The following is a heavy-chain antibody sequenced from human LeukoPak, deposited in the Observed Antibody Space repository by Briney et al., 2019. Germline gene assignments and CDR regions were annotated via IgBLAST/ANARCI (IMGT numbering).Heavy chain of an antibody. V-gene: IGHV4-39*01. CDR1: GVSISSNSYY. J-gene: IGHJ4*02. Sequence: SETLSLTCTVSGVSISSNSYYWGWIRQPPGKGLEWIGSMYYSGSSFYNPSLKSRVTISVDTSKNQFSLKVSAVTAADTAVYYCARQIAATENPKLRVDDYWGQGTLVTVSS. D-gene: IGHD6-13*01. CDR3: ARQIAATENPKLRVDDY. CDR2: MYYSGSS.